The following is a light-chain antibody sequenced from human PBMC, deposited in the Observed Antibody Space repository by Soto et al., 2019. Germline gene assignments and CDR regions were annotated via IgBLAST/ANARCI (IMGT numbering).Light chain of an antibody. Sequence: QPVLTQSPSASASLGASVKLTCTLSSGHSNYAIAWHQQQPEKGPRYLMKLTSDGRHSKGDGIPDRFSGSTSGAERYLTISILQSEDEAEYYCQTWGTGIQVFGGGTQLTVL. CDR3: QTWGTGIQV. J-gene: IGLJ2*01. V-gene: IGLV4-69*01. CDR2: LTSDGRH. CDR1: SGHSNYA.